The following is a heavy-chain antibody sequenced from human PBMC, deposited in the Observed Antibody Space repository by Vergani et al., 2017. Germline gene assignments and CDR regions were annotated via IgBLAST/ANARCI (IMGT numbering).Heavy chain of an antibody. V-gene: IGHV3-23*04. CDR1: GFTFSNYW. J-gene: IGHJ4*02. Sequence: EVQLVESGGGLVQPGGSLRLSCAASGFTFSNYWMHWVRHYPGKGLMWVSAISGSGGSTYYADSVKGRFTISRDNSKNTLYLQMNSLRAEDTAVYYCAKELRYDFWSGYYGPLDYWGQGTLVTVSS. D-gene: IGHD3-3*01. CDR3: AKELRYDFWSGYYGPLDY. CDR2: ISGSGGST.